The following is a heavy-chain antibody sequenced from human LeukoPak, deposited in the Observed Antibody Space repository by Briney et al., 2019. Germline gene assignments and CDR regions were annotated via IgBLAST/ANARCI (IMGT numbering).Heavy chain of an antibody. CDR3: ARVGGGDWEWFDP. Sequence: SETLSLTCTVSGGSISSGSYDWSWIRQPAGKGLEWIGLIYTSGSTNYNPSLKSRVTISVDTSKNQFSLKLSSVTAADTAVYYCARVGGGDWEWFDPWGQGTLVTVSS. CDR1: GGSISSGSYD. J-gene: IGHJ5*02. V-gene: IGHV4-61*02. D-gene: IGHD2-21*02. CDR2: IYTSGST.